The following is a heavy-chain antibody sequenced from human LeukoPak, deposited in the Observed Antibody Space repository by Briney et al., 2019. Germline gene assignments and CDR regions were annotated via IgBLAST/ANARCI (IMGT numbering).Heavy chain of an antibody. D-gene: IGHD3-22*01. V-gene: IGHV1-69*05. J-gene: IGHJ4*02. CDR1: GGTFSSYA. CDR2: IIPIFGTA. Sequence: SVKVSCKASGGTFSSYAIRWVRQAPGQGLEWMGGIIPIFGTANYAQKFQGRVTITTDESTSTAYMELSSLRSEDTAVYYCARVSQAQYDYDSSGYYQPTTPYYFDYWGQGTLVTVSS. CDR3: ARVSQAQYDYDSSGYYQPTTPYYFDY.